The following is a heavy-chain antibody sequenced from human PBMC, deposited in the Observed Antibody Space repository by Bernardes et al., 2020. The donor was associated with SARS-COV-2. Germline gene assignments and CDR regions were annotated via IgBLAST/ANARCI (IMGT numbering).Heavy chain of an antibody. V-gene: IGHV6-1*01. Sequence: SQTLSLTCGISGDSVSNNTTTWNWIRQSPSRGLEWLGRTYYRSKWYNDYALSVKSRITINPDTSENQFSLQLNSVTPEDTAVYYCARDHATTVTSWAFDYWGQGILVTVSS. CDR2: TYYRSKWYN. CDR3: ARDHATTVTSWAFDY. CDR1: GDSVSNNTTT. D-gene: IGHD4-17*01. J-gene: IGHJ4*02.